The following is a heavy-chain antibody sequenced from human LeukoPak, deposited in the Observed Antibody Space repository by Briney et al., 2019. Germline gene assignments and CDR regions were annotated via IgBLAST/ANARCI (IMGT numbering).Heavy chain of an antibody. CDR1: GYTFSSYS. J-gene: IGHJ4*02. D-gene: IGHD5-18*01. Sequence: ASVKVSCKASGYTFSSYSITWVRQAPGQGLEWMGWISPYNDNTNYAQKFQGRVTMTTDISTTTAVMELRSLRSDDTAVYYCARDLFEYTYGLPFDYWGQGTLVTVSS. CDR2: ISPYNDNT. CDR3: ARDLFEYTYGLPFDY. V-gene: IGHV1-18*01.